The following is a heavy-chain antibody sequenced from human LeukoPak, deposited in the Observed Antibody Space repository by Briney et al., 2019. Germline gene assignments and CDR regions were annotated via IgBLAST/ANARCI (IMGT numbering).Heavy chain of an antibody. D-gene: IGHD2-15*01. Sequence: QPGGSLRLSCAASRFTFSSFAMTWVRQAPGKGLEWVSTISDSGGSTYYADSVKGRFTTSRDSSKDTLYVQMNNLRAEDAAVYYCAKSHSVAQRGYFDYWGQGTLVTVSS. CDR3: AKSHSVAQRGYFDY. CDR1: RFTFSSFA. J-gene: IGHJ4*02. CDR2: ISDSGGST. V-gene: IGHV3-23*01.